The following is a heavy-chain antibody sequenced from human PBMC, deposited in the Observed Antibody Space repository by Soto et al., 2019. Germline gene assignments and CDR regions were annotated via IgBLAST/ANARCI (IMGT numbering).Heavy chain of an antibody. CDR1: GASISTYY. CDR2: IYSSGST. CDR3: GRLRGDFWSGYSGGMDV. D-gene: IGHD3-3*01. J-gene: IGHJ6*02. V-gene: IGHV4-59*01. Sequence: SETLSLTCTVSGASISTYYWSWIRQPPGKGLEWIGFIYSSGSTIYNPSLKSRVTISIDTSKKKFSLRLSSVTAADTAVYYCGRLRGDFWSGYSGGMDVWGQGTTVTVSS.